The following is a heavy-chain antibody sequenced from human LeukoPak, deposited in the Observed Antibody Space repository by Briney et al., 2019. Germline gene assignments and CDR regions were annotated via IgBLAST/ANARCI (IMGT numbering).Heavy chain of an antibody. CDR1: GYTFTSYD. D-gene: IGHD3-3*01. CDR2: MSPNSGNT. V-gene: IGHV1-8*03. Sequence: ASVKVSCKASGYTFTSYDINWVRQATGQGLEWMGWMSPNSGNTGYAQKFQGRVTITRNTSISTAYMELSSLRSEDTAVYYCARAEVGYYDFWSGYYSTRAYYLDYWGQGTLVTVSS. CDR3: ARAEVGYYDFWSGYYSTRAYYLDY. J-gene: IGHJ4*02.